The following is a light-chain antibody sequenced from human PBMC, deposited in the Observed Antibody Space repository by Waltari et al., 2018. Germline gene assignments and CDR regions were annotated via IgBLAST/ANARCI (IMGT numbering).Light chain of an antibody. CDR2: AAS. V-gene: IGKV1-39*01. J-gene: IGKJ2*01. CDR1: QSISTS. Sequence: DIQMTQSPSSLSASVGDRVTITCRASQSISTSLNWYQQKPGKAPKLLIYAASSLASGVPSRFSGSGSGTDFTLTISSLEPQDFAIYYCQQRTNWPQTFGQGTKLEIK. CDR3: QQRTNWPQT.